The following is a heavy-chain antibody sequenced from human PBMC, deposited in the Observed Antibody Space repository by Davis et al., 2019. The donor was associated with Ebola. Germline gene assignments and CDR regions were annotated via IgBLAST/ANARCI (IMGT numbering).Heavy chain of an antibody. Sequence: SETLPLTCTVSGASIRRHYWSWIRQPPGKGLEWIGYIYYTWTTNFTPFLKSRVILSVHTSENKFSLKLSSVTAADTAVYYCARQESQLHRYYFNSWGQGTLVTVSS. V-gene: IGHV4-59*08. CDR1: GASIRRHY. CDR2: IYYTWTT. J-gene: IGHJ4*02. CDR3: ARQESQLHRYYFNS. D-gene: IGHD4-23*01.